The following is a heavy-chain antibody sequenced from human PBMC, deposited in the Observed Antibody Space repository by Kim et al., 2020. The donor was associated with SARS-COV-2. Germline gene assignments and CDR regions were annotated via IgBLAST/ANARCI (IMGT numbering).Heavy chain of an antibody. Sequence: GGSLRLSCAASGFTFSSYSMNWVRQAPGKGLEWVSSISSSSSYIYYADSVKGRFTISRDNAKSSLYLQMNSLRAEDTAVYYCAREVPYYGMDVWGQGTTVTVSS. V-gene: IGHV3-21*01. CDR3: AREVPYYGMDV. CDR1: GFTFSSYS. CDR2: ISSSSSYI. J-gene: IGHJ6*02.